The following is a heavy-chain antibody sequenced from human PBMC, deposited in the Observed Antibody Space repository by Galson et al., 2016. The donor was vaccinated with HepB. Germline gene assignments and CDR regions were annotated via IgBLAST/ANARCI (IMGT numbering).Heavy chain of an antibody. J-gene: IGHJ4*02. D-gene: IGHD3-22*01. CDR3: ARASFYGNTGYYYFDY. CDR1: GFTFSVYS. Sequence: SLRLSCAASGFTFSVYSMSWVRQAPGKGLEWVSFITGRSYPYKHYADSVRGRFTISRDDAKNSLFLQMNSLTAEDTAVYFCARASFYGNTGYYYFDYWGQGALVTVSS. V-gene: IGHV3-21*01. CDR2: ITGRSYPYK.